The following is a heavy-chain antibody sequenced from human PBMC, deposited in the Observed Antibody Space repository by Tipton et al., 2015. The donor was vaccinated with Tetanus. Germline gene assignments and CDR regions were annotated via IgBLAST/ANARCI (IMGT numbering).Heavy chain of an antibody. D-gene: IGHD6-6*01. J-gene: IGHJ5*02. CDR2: IYYSGST. CDR3: ARDQGGGRVVRLNWFDP. V-gene: IGHV4-31*03. CDR1: GGSISGSSYY. Sequence: TLSLTCSVSGGSISGSSYYWSWIRQPPGKALEWIGSIYYSGSTFYNPSLESRVTISVDTSKNQFSLNLTSVTAADTAMYYCARDQGGGRVVRLNWFDPWGQGTLVTVSS.